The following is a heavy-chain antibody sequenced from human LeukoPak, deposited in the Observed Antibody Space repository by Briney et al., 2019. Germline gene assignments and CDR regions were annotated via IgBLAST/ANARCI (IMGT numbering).Heavy chain of an antibody. J-gene: IGHJ5*02. V-gene: IGHV1-69*01. CDR1: GGTFSSYA. CDR2: IIPIFGTA. CDR3: ASNGWGSYNWFDP. D-gene: IGHD6-19*01. Sequence: SVKVSCKASGGTFSSYAISWVRQAPGQGLEWMGGIIPIFGTANYAQKFQGRVTITADESTSTAYMELSSLRSEDTAVYYCASNGWGSYNWFDPWGQGTLVTVSS.